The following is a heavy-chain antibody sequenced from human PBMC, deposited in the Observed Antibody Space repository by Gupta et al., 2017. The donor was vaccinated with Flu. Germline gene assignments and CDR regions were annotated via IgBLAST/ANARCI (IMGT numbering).Heavy chain of an antibody. Sequence: GRQAPGKGLELVSNISRSSSNIYYADSAKGRFTIYRDNAKNSLYLQMNSLRAEDTAVYYCARDLQGSNWSDYWGQGTLVTVSS. CDR3: ARDLQGSNWSDY. CDR2: ISRSSSNI. D-gene: IGHD6-13*01. V-gene: IGHV3-21*05. J-gene: IGHJ4*02.